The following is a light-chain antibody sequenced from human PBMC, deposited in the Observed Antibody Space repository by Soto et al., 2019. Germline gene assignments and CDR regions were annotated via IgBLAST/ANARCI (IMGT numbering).Light chain of an antibody. CDR2: DAS. Sequence: DIVLTQSPDTLSLSPGERATLSCRASQSVSXYLAWYQQKPGQAPRLLVYDASKRATGIPARFSGSGSGTDFTLTISSLEPEDFAVYYCQQRRNWPRTFGQGTKVEIK. CDR3: QQRRNWPRT. CDR1: QSVSXY. V-gene: IGKV3-11*01. J-gene: IGKJ1*01.